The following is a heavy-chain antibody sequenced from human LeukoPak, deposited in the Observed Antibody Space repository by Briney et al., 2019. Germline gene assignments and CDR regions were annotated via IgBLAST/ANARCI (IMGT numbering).Heavy chain of an antibody. CDR2: ISESGDNT. V-gene: IGHV3-23*01. CDR3: AKDRNYYGSGSPPNFDY. J-gene: IGHJ4*02. CDR1: GYAFSGYA. Sequence: GGSLRLSCATSGYAFSGYAISWLRQAPGKGLEWVSTISESGDNTYYADSVKGRFTISRDNSKSTLYQQMNSLRAEDTAVYYCAKDRNYYGSGSPPNFDYWGQGTLVTVSS. D-gene: IGHD3-10*01.